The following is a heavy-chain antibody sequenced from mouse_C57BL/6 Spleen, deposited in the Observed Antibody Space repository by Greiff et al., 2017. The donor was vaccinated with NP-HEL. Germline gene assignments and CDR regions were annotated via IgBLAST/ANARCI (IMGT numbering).Heavy chain of an antibody. D-gene: IGHD2-3*01. CDR1: GYTFTDYN. V-gene: IGHV1-18*01. Sequence: EVQLHQSGPELVKPGASVKIPCKASGYTFTDYNMDWVKQSHGKSLEWIGDINPNNGGTIYNQKFKGKATLTVDKSSSTAYMELRSLTSEDTAVYYCARRGYDGYYWYFDVWGTGTTVTVSS. CDR3: ARRGYDGYYWYFDV. CDR2: INPNNGGT. J-gene: IGHJ1*03.